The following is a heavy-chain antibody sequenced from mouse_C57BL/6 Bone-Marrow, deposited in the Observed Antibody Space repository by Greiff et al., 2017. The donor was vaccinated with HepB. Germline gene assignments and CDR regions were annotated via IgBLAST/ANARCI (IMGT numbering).Heavy chain of an antibody. V-gene: IGHV1-81*01. CDR2: IYPRSGNT. Sequence: QVQLQQSGAELARPGASVKLSCKASGYTFTSYGISWVKQRTGQGLEWIGEIYPRSGNTYYNEKFKGKATLTADKSSSTAYMELRSLTSEDSAVYFCARGHYGSRGENYFDYWGQGTTLTVSS. J-gene: IGHJ2*01. CDR1: GYTFTSYG. D-gene: IGHD1-1*01. CDR3: ARGHYGSRGENYFDY.